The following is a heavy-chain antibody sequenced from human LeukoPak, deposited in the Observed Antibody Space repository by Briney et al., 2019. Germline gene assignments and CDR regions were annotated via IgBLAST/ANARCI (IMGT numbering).Heavy chain of an antibody. CDR2: ISPRGDIT. CDR1: GFSFRSHG. V-gene: IGHV3-23*01. CDR3: ARVLRYCSGGNCYSGGLGYMDV. Sequence: GGSPRLSCAASGFSFRSHGMNWVRQAPGKGLEWVSGISPRGDITYYKDSVRGRFTISRDNFKNTVSLQLNSLRAEDTAVYYCARVLRYCSGGNCYSGGLGYMDVWGKGTTVTISS. J-gene: IGHJ6*03. D-gene: IGHD2-15*01.